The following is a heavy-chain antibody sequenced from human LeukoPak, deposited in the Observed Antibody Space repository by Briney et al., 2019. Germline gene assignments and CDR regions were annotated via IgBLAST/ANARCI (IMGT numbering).Heavy chain of an antibody. CDR1: GFTFSSYW. Sequence: PGGSLRLSCAASGFTFSSYWMSWVRQAPGKGLEWVANIKQDGSEKYYVDSVKGRFTISRDNAKNSLYLQMNSLRAEDTAVYYCARDTELRFLEWLFSFDYWGQGTLATVSS. CDR3: ARDTELRFLEWLFSFDY. D-gene: IGHD3-3*01. V-gene: IGHV3-7*01. CDR2: IKQDGSEK. J-gene: IGHJ4*02.